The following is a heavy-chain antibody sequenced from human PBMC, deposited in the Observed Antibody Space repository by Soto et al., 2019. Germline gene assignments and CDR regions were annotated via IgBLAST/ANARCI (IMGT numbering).Heavy chain of an antibody. D-gene: IGHD3-3*01. Sequence: GASVKVSCKASGYTFTSYAMHWVRQAPGQRLEWMGWINAGNGNTKYSQKFQGRVTITRDTSASTAYMELSSLRSEDTAVYYCARXRTGDLWSGYWGNWFDPWGQGTLVTVSS. CDR3: ARXRTGDLWSGYWGNWFDP. CDR1: GYTFTSYA. J-gene: IGHJ5*02. V-gene: IGHV1-3*01. CDR2: INAGNGNT.